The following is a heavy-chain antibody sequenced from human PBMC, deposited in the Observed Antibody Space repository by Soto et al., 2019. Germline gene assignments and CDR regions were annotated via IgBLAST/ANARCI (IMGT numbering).Heavy chain of an antibody. V-gene: IGHV3-21*01. J-gene: IGHJ6*02. CDR2: IGSSGGYI. CDR1: VFICSDFS. Sequence: RRSLRLSCSVSVFICSDFSMNCFRQAPGKGLEWVASIGSSGGYIFYADSVKGRFTISRDNAKKSLDLQINSLGAEDTAVYYCAREKKHQSLGGRFGMDVWGQGTTVTVSS. D-gene: IGHD2-2*01. CDR3: AREKKHQSLGGRFGMDV.